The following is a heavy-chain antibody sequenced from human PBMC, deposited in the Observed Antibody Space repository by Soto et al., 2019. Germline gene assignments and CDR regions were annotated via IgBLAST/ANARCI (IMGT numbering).Heavy chain of an antibody. V-gene: IGHV3-33*08. D-gene: IGHD3-10*01. J-gene: IGHJ4*02. CDR1: GFTFNTYG. CDR2: IWYDGSNK. CDR3: ARVPVPIDY. Sequence: PGGSLRLSCTTSGFTFNTYGMHWVRQAPGKGLEWVSIIWYDGSNKYYADSVKGRFTISRDNSKNSLYLQMNSLRAEDTAVYYCARVPVPIDYWGQGTLVTVSS.